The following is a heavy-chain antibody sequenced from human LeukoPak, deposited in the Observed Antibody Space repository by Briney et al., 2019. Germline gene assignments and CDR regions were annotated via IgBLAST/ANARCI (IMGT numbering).Heavy chain of an antibody. CDR2: ITTDSGYT. J-gene: IGHJ3*02. CDR1: GFTFSTYN. Sequence: PWGSLRLSCAASGFTFSTYNMNWVRQAPGKGLEWVSTITTDSGYTPYADSVKGRSTISRDNAKNSLHLQINSLRAEDTAVYYCAREGVGPTDDAFDIWGQGTMVTVSS. D-gene: IGHD1-26*01. CDR3: AREGVGPTDDAFDI. V-gene: IGHV3-21*01.